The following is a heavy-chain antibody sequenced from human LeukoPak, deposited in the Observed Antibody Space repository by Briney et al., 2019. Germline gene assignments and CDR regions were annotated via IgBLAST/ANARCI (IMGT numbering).Heavy chain of an antibody. J-gene: IGHJ4*02. V-gene: IGHV3-23*01. CDR3: VVVSYCAVDCYDY. CDR2: ISGSGGRT. Sequence: GGSLRLSCAASGFTFSSYAMSWVRQAPGKGLEWVSAISGSGGRTYYADSVRGRFTISRDNSKNTVYVQMNSLRAEDTAVYFCVVVSYCAVDCYDYWGQGTLVTVPS. CDR1: GFTFSSYA. D-gene: IGHD2-21*01.